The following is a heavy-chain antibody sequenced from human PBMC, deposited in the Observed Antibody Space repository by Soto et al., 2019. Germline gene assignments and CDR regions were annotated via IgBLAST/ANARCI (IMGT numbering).Heavy chain of an antibody. J-gene: IGHJ4*02. CDR2: ISYDGNNK. CDR3: ANDPSYADPYFDH. CDR1: EFTFSNYA. D-gene: IGHD4-17*01. V-gene: IGHV3-30*18. Sequence: QVQLVESGGGAVQPGGSRRLSCAASEFTFSNYAMHWVRQAPGKGLQWLAVISYDGNNKYYADSVEGRFTISRDNSKNTVSPQMNSLGLADPAGYYCANDPSYADPYFDHWGQGTLVTVSS.